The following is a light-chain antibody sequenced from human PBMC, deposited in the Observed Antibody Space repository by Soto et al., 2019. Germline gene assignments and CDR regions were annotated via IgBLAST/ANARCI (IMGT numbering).Light chain of an antibody. Sequence: QSVLTQPPSASGTPGQWVTISCSGSSCDIGSNTVIWYRQHPGTAPKLLMYNCNLRPSGVPDRFSGSKSGTSASLAISGLQSGDEADYYCASWADSLNGHDVFGGGTQLTVL. V-gene: IGLV1-44*01. CDR2: NCN. CDR1: SCDIGSNT. CDR3: ASWADSLNGHDV. J-gene: IGLJ7*01.